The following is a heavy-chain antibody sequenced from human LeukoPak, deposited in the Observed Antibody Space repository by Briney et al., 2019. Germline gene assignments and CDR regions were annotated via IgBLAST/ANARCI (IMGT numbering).Heavy chain of an antibody. J-gene: IGHJ3*02. Sequence: GRSLRLSCGASGFTFSSYAMHWVRQAPGKGLEWVAVISYDGSNKYYADSVKGRFTISRDNSKNTLYLQMNSLRAEDTAVYYCASRRITMVRGSSNAFDIWGQGTMVTVSS. D-gene: IGHD3-10*01. CDR1: GFTFSSYA. CDR2: ISYDGSNK. CDR3: ASRRITMVRGSSNAFDI. V-gene: IGHV3-30-3*01.